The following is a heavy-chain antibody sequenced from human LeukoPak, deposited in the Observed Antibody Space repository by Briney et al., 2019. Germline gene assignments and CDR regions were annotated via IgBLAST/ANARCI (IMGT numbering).Heavy chain of an antibody. CDR1: GFTFSNAW. Sequence: PGGSLRLSCAASGFTFSNAWMSWVRQAPGKGLGWVGRIKSKTDGGTTDYAAPVKGRFTISRDDSKNTLYLQMNSLKTEDTAVYYCTTAALYYYGSGSYFYYWGQGTLVTVSS. D-gene: IGHD3-10*01. V-gene: IGHV3-15*01. J-gene: IGHJ4*02. CDR2: IKSKTDGGTT. CDR3: TTAALYYYGSGSYFYY.